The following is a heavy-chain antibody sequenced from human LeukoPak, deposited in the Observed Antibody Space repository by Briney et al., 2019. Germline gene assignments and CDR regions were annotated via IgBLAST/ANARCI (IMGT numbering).Heavy chain of an antibody. D-gene: IGHD3-3*01. CDR3: ARVHVRPIFGVVISTFRFDP. V-gene: IGHV1-8*01. CDR2: MNPNSGNT. CDR1: GYTFTSYD. Sequence: GASVKVSCKASGYTFTSYDINWVRQATGQGLEWMGWMNPNSGNTGYAQKFQGRVTMTRNTSISTAYMELSSLRSEDTAVYYCARVHVRPIFGVVISTFRFDPWGQGTLVTVSS. J-gene: IGHJ5*02.